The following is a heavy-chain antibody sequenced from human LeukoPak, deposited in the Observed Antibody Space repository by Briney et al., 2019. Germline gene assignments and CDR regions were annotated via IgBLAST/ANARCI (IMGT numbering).Heavy chain of an antibody. CDR2: LYTSGST. J-gene: IGHJ6*03. V-gene: IGHV4-4*07. Sequence: SETLSLTCTVSGGSITDYHWIWIRQPAGKGLEWIGRLYTSGSTNYNPSLKSRVSMSVDTSKKQFSLRLSSVTAADTAVYYCATTTNYCDSSGSHAYYYYMDVWGKGTTVTVSS. CDR3: ATTTNYCDSSGSHAYYYYMDV. CDR1: GGSITDYH. D-gene: IGHD3-22*01.